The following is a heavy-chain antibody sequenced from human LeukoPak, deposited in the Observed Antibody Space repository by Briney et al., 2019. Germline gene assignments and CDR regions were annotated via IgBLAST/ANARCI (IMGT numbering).Heavy chain of an antibody. CDR3: AKGAEEGVVITSVYYYYMDV. Sequence: GGSLRLSCAASGFTFSSYWMSWVRQAPGKGLEWVSTISASGYNTYYAGSVQGRFTISRDNSKNTLYLQMNSLRAEDTAVYYCAKGAEEGVVITSVYYYYMDVWGKGTTVTISS. J-gene: IGHJ6*03. CDR2: ISASGYNT. D-gene: IGHD3-22*01. CDR1: GFTFSSYW. V-gene: IGHV3-23*01.